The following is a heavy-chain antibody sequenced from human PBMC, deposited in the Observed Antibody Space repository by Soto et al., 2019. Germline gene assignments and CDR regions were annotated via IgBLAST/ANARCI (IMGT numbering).Heavy chain of an antibody. V-gene: IGHV3-48*04. CDR3: ARLGDYGSGSY. CDR1: GFSFSSFS. J-gene: IGHJ4*02. CDR2: ISGSGTTT. D-gene: IGHD3-10*01. Sequence: EVHLVESGGDLVQPGGSLRLSCAASGFSFSSFSMNWVRQAPGKGLEWVSYISGSGTTTYYADSVKGRFTISRDNAKNPLYLQRNTLQAEDTAVYYCARLGDYGSGSYWGQGTLVTVSS.